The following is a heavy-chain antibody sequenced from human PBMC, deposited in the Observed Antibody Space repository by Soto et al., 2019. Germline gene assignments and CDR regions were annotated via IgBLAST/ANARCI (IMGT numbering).Heavy chain of an antibody. J-gene: IGHJ6*02. V-gene: IGHV3-30*03. Sequence: QVQLVESGGGVVQPGRSLRLSCAASGFTFSSYGMHWXRXXXXXXLEWVAVISYDGSKEFYADSVKGRFTISRDNSKXXXXXXXXXXXXXXXXXXXXXXXXXXXXXXXXYYGMDVWGQGTTVTVSS. CDR2: ISYDGSKE. CDR3: XXXXXXXXXXXXYYGMDV. CDR1: GFTFSSYG.